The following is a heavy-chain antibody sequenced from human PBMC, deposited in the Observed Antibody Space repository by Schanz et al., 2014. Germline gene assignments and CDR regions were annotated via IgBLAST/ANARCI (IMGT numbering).Heavy chain of an antibody. J-gene: IGHJ1*01. D-gene: IGHD3-9*01. CDR1: GFTFNSYA. Sequence: AQMVESGGGVVQPGRSLRLSCAASGFTFNSYAMTWVRQAPGKGLEWVSSISHSGGSKYYADSVKGRFTISRDNSKNTLYLQMNSLRADDTAVYYCAKQIHYDILAVTRNSGQGTLVTVSS. V-gene: IGHV3-23*04. CDR2: ISHSGGSK. CDR3: AKQIHYDILAVTRN.